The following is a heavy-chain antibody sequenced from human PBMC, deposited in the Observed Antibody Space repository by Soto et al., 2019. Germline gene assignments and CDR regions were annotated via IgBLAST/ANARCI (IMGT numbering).Heavy chain of an antibody. Sequence: EVQLVQSGAEVKKPGESLKISCKGSGYSFTTYWIGWVSQMPGKGLEWMGIIYPSDSDTRYSPSFQGQVTISVDKSISSAYLQWSSLKASDTAIYYCARKTGAQGPMDYWGQGTLVTVSS. D-gene: IGHD1-1*01. V-gene: IGHV5-51*03. J-gene: IGHJ4*02. CDR1: GYSFTTYW. CDR3: ARKTGAQGPMDY. CDR2: IYPSDSDT.